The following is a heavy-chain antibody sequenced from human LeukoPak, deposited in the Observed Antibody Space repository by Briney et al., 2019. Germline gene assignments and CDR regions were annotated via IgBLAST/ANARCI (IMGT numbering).Heavy chain of an antibody. CDR3: AGVWSSSWYGGFDP. CDR1: GGTFSSYA. J-gene: IGHJ5*02. D-gene: IGHD6-13*01. CDR2: IIPIFGTA. V-gene: IGHV1-69*05. Sequence: SVKVSXKASGGTFSSYAISWVRQAPGQGLEWMGGIIPIFGTANYAQKFQGRVTITTDESTSTAYMELSSLRSEDTAVYYCAGVWSSSWYGGFDPWGQGTLVTVSS.